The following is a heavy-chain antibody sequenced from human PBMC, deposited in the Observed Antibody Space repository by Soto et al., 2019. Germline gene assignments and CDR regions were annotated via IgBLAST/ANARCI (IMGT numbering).Heavy chain of an antibody. J-gene: IGHJ4*02. D-gene: IGHD5-12*01. V-gene: IGHV1-46*01. CDR2: IDPSGGST. CDR1: GYTFTSYY. Sequence: QVQLVQSGAEVKKPGASVKVSCKASGYTFTSYYMHWVRQAPGQGLEWMGIIDPSGGSTSYAQKFQGRLTMTRDTSTSTVYMELSSLRSEDTAVYYCATSEGYSGYEGYFDYWGQGTLVTVSS. CDR3: ATSEGYSGYEGYFDY.